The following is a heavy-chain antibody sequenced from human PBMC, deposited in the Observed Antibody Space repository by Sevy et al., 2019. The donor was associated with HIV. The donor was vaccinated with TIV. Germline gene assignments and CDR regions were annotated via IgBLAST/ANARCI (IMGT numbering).Heavy chain of an antibody. CDR2: ISSRSTTI. J-gene: IGHJ4*02. V-gene: IGHV3-48*01. Sequence: GGSLRLSCVASGFTFSMYSMNWVRQAPGKGLEWVSYISSRSTTIYYADSVKGRFTISRDNSKNTLSLQMNSLRAEDTAVYYCVRGRDYGNFDYWGQGTLVTVSS. D-gene: IGHD4-17*01. CDR1: GFTFSMYS. CDR3: VRGRDYGNFDY.